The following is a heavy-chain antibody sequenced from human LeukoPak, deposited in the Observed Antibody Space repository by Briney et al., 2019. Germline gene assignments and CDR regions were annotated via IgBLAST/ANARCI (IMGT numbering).Heavy chain of an antibody. D-gene: IGHD5-24*01. V-gene: IGHV4-59*08. CDR1: SGSISSYY. CDR2: ISYSGST. J-gene: IGHJ4*02. CDR3: ARHVYNAGYYFDY. Sequence: SETLSLTCSVSSGSISSYYWSWIRQPPGRGLEWIGHISYSGSTNYNPSLKSRVTISVDPSKNQCSLKLSSVTAADTAVYYCARHVYNAGYYFDYWGQGTLVTVSS.